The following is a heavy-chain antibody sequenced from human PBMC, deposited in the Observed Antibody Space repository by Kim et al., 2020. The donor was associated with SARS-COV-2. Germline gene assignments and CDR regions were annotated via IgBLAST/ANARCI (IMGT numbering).Heavy chain of an antibody. Sequence: ADSVNGRFTTSRDNARNSLYLQMSSLRAEDTAVYFCARGVGSGYLEGGDYWGQGTLVTVSS. J-gene: IGHJ4*02. CDR3: ARGVGSGYLEGGDY. V-gene: IGHV3-21*01. D-gene: IGHD5-12*01.